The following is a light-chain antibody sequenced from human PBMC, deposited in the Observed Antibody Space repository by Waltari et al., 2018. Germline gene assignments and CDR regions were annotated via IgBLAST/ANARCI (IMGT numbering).Light chain of an antibody. CDR2: DAS. CDR1: QRVSSY. J-gene: IGKJ4*01. CDR3: QQRSNWPPFT. V-gene: IGKV3-11*01. Sequence: EIVLTQSPATLSLSPGERATLSCRASQRVSSYLAWYQQKPGQAPRLLLYDASNRATGIPARFSGSGSGTDFTLTISSLEPEDFAVYYCQQRSNWPPFTFGGGTKVEIK.